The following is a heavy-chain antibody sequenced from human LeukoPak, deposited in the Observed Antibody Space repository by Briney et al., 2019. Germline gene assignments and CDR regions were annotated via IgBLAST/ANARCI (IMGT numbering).Heavy chain of an antibody. CDR1: GGSISSSSYY. CDR2: IYYSGST. V-gene: IGHV4-39*07. D-gene: IGHD3-10*01. J-gene: IGHJ3*02. Sequence: SETLSLTCTVSGGSISSSSYYWGWIRQPPGKGLEWIGSIYYSGSTYYNPSLKSRVTISVDTSKNQFSLKLSSVTAADTAVYYCARWRFGELLPHDAFDIWGQGTMVTVSS. CDR3: ARWRFGELLPHDAFDI.